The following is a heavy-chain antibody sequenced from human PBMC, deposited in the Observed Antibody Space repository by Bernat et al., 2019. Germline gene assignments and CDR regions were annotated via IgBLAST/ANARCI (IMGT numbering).Heavy chain of an antibody. Sequence: EVQLVESGGGLVRPGGSLRLSCAASGFTFSSYSMNWVRQVPGKGLVWVSRINGDGTITDYADSVKGRFTISRDNAKNTLYLQMNSLRVEDTAVYYCVRSVSGAAGFFDYWGPGSLVTVSS. CDR3: VRSVSGAAGFFDY. J-gene: IGHJ4*02. V-gene: IGHV3-74*02. CDR1: GFTFSSYS. D-gene: IGHD5/OR15-5a*01. CDR2: INGDGTIT.